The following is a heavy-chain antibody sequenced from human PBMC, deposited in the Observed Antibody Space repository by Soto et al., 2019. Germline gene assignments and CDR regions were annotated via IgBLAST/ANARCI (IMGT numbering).Heavy chain of an antibody. CDR2: IYYTGST. CDR1: GGSISSYH. CDR3: ARGPSYDSSGWYYFDY. Sequence: TETLSLTCTVSGGSISSYHWSWIRQPPGKGLEWLGYIYYTGSTNHNPSLKSRVTISLDMSKKQFSLILSSVTAADTALYFCARGPSYDSSGWYYFDYWGQGTLVT. D-gene: IGHD3-22*01. J-gene: IGHJ4*02. V-gene: IGHV4-59*01.